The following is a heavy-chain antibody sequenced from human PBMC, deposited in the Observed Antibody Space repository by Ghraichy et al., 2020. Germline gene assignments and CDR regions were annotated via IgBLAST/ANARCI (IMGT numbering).Heavy chain of an antibody. CDR3: ARGYCSTGSYYSADY. V-gene: IGHV4-4*07. D-gene: IGHD2-15*01. Sequence: SETLSLTCTVSGGSISSYYWSWIRQPAGKGLEWIGRIYASGTTNYNPSLKSRVTMSVDTSKNQFSLKLSSVTAADTAVYYCARGYCSTGSYYSADYWGQGTLVTVSS. CDR1: GGSISSYY. CDR2: IYASGTT. J-gene: IGHJ4*02.